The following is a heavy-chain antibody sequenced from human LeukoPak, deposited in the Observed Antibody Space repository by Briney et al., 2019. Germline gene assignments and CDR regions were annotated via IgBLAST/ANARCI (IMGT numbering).Heavy chain of an antibody. CDR1: GHDFSDFY. D-gene: IGHD5/OR15-5a*01. CDR2: INPHSRAT. Sequence: GASVTVSCKASGHDFSDFYFNWVRQAPGRGLEWVGWINPHSRATHYAQRFRGRVTMEASITTAYMELNSLTSDDTAVYYCVTTSVTHTRDPWGQGTLVTVSS. CDR3: VTTSVTHTRDP. V-gene: IGHV1-2*02. J-gene: IGHJ5*02.